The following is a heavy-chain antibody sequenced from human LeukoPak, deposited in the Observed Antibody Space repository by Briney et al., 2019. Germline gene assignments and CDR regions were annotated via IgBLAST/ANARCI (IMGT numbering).Heavy chain of an antibody. D-gene: IGHD3-22*01. CDR1: GFTFSSYG. Sequence: GGSLRLSCAASGFTFSSYGMHWVRQAPGKGLEWVAFIRYDGSNKYYADSVKGRFTISRDNSRNTLYLQMNSLRAEDTAVYYCAKPGGYYDSSGYFDYWGQGTLVTVSS. J-gene: IGHJ4*02. V-gene: IGHV3-30*02. CDR3: AKPGGYYDSSGYFDY. CDR2: IRYDGSNK.